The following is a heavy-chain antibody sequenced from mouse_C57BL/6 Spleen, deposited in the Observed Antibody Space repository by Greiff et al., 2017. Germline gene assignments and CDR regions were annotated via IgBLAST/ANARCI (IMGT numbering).Heavy chain of an antibody. CDR1: GYTFTSYW. D-gene: IGHD2-1*01. V-gene: IGHV1-74*01. J-gene: IGHJ4*01. CDR3: ANIYYGNSYAMDY. Sequence: QVQLQQPGAELVKPGASVKVSCKASGYTFTSYWMHWVKQRPGQGLEWIGRINPSDSDTNYNQKFKGKATLTVDKSSSTAYMLLSSLTSEDSAVYYCANIYYGNSYAMDYWGQGTSVTVSS. CDR2: INPSDSDT.